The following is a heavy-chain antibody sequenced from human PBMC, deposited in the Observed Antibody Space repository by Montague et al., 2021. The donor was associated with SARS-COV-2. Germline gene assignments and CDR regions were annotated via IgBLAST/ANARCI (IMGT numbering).Heavy chain of an antibody. J-gene: IGHJ6*02. Sequence: SETLSLTCTVSGGSSSSDYWSWIRQPPGMGLEWIGYISYSGSTTYNPSLKSRVTISVDTSKNQFSLKLSSVTAADTAVYYCARGRAVTTFYYYYYGMDVWGQGTTVTVSS. CDR3: ARGRAVTTFYYYYYGMDV. D-gene: IGHD4-17*01. CDR1: GGSSSSDY. V-gene: IGHV4-59*12. CDR2: ISYSGST.